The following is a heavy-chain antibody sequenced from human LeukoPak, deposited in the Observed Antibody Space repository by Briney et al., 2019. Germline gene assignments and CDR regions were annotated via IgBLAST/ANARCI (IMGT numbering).Heavy chain of an antibody. CDR2: ISAYNGNT. Sequence: ASVKVSCKASGYTFTSYGIIWVRQAPGQGLEWMGWISAYNGNTIYARKFQDRATMTTDTYTNTAYMELRSLRSDDTAVYYCAGSLGYCTSNVCYLKYWGQGTLVTVSS. V-gene: IGHV1-18*01. CDR3: AGSLGYCTSNVCYLKY. D-gene: IGHD2-8*01. CDR1: GYTFTSYG. J-gene: IGHJ4*02.